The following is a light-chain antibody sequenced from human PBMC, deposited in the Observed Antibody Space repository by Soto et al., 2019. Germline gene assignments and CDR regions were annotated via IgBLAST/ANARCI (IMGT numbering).Light chain of an antibody. Sequence: EIVLTQSPGTLSLSPGERATLSCRASQRVNSNYLAWYQQKPGQAPRLLIYDASSRAAGIPDRFSSSGSGIDFTLTISRLEPEDFAVYYCHQHGSSRRTFGQGTKVDIK. V-gene: IGKV3-20*01. J-gene: IGKJ1*01. CDR3: HQHGSSRRT. CDR2: DAS. CDR1: QRVNSNY.